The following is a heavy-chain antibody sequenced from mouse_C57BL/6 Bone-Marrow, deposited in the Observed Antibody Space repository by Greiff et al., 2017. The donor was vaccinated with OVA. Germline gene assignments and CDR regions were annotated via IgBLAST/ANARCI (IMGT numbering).Heavy chain of an antibody. CDR3: AREGDGYPFAY. Sequence: EVKLQESGPGLVKPSQSLSLTCSVTGYSITSGYYWNWIRQFPGNKLEWMGYISYDGSNNYNPSLKNRISITRDTSKNQFFLKLNSVTTEDTATYYCAREGDGYPFAYWGQGTLVTVSA. D-gene: IGHD2-3*01. CDR2: ISYDGSN. J-gene: IGHJ3*01. CDR1: GYSITSGYY. V-gene: IGHV3-6*01.